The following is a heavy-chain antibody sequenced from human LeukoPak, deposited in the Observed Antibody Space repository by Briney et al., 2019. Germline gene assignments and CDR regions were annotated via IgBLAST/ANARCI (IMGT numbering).Heavy chain of an antibody. CDR1: GLSFSSYG. CDR3: ARDNSAAGKRVIDY. Sequence: PGGSLRLSCAASGLSFSSYGMHWVRQAPGKGLEWVAVISHEGSNKYYADSVKGRFTISRDNSKNTLYLQMNSLRAEDTAVYYCARDNSAAGKRVIDYWGQGTLVTVSS. J-gene: IGHJ4*02. D-gene: IGHD6-13*01. CDR2: ISHEGSNK. V-gene: IGHV3-30*03.